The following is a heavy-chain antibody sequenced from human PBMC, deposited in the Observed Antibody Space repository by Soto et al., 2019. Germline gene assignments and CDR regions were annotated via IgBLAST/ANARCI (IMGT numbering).Heavy chain of an antibody. CDR2: IDWDDDK. Sequence: SGPTLVNPTQTLTLTCTFSGFSLSTSGMCVSWIRQPPGKALEWLALIDWDDDKYYSTSLKTRLTISKDTSKNQVVLTMTNMGPVDKATYYCARSNTVAVAGPFDYRGKGTLVTVSS. D-gene: IGHD6-19*01. CDR1: GFSLSTSGMC. V-gene: IGHV2-70*01. CDR3: ARSNTVAVAGPFDY. J-gene: IGHJ4*02.